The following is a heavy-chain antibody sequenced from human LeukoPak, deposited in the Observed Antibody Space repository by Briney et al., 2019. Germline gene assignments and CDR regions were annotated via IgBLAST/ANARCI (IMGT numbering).Heavy chain of an antibody. J-gene: IGHJ3*02. Sequence: SETLSLTCTVSGGCISRGGYYWIWIRQHPGKGLEWIGYIYYSGSNYYNPSLKTRVTISVDASMYQFSLKISSVTAADTAVYYCARGSLTSNDSSGYYYRAFDIWGQGTMVTVSS. CDR3: ARGSLTSNDSSGYYYRAFDI. D-gene: IGHD3-22*01. V-gene: IGHV4-31*03. CDR1: GGCISRGGYY. CDR2: IYYSGSN.